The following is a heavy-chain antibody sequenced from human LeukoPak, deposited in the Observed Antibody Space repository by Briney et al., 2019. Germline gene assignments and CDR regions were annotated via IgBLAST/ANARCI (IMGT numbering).Heavy chain of an antibody. Sequence: PGGSLRLSCVASGFTFSSYCMHWVRQAPGKGLVWVSRIKSDGSITNYADSVKGRFTISRDSAKNTLYLQMTSLRAEDTAVYYCARVSYDINGYDLGAYDYWGQGTLVSVSS. CDR2: IKSDGSIT. V-gene: IGHV3-74*01. CDR3: ARVSYDINGYDLGAYDY. CDR1: GFTFSSYC. D-gene: IGHD5-12*01. J-gene: IGHJ4*02.